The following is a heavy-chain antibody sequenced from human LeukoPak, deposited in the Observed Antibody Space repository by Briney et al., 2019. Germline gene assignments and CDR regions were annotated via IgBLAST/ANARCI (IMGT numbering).Heavy chain of an antibody. CDR1: GFTFSSYW. J-gene: IGHJ4*02. D-gene: IGHD3-10*01. CDR2: ITSRSSSI. CDR3: ARDSRFGELLIPYFDY. V-gene: IGHV3-48*02. Sequence: PGGSLRLSCAASGFTFSSYWMHWVRQAPGKGLEWVSYITSRSSSIYYADSVKGRFTISRDNAQNSLYLQMNSLRDEDTAVYYCARDSRFGELLIPYFDYWGQGTLVTVSS.